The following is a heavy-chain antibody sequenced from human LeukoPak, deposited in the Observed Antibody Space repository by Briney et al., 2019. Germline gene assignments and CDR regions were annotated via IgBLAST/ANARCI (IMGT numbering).Heavy chain of an antibody. CDR2: ISGSGSST. D-gene: IGHD3-10*01. CDR1: GFTFSSYA. Sequence: GGSLRLSCAASGFTFSSYAMSWVRQAPGKGLEWVSAISGSGSSTYYADSVKGRFTISRDNSKNTLYLQMNSLRAEDTAVYYCAKDGDYYGSGSYYTPLPFDYGGQGTLVTVSS. J-gene: IGHJ4*02. CDR3: AKDGDYYGSGSYYTPLPFDY. V-gene: IGHV3-23*01.